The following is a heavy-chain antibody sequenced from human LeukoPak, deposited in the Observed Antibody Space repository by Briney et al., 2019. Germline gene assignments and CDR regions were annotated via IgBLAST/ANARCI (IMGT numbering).Heavy chain of an antibody. CDR1: GFTFSSYA. D-gene: IGHD6-13*01. CDR2: ISYDGSNK. J-gene: IGHJ5*02. V-gene: IGHV3-30-3*01. Sequence: PGGSLRLSCAASGFTFSSYAMHWVRQAPGKGLEWVAVISYDGSNKYYADSVKGRFTISRDNSKNTLYLQMNSLRAEDTAVYYCARASSWYLGWFDPWGQGTLVTVSS. CDR3: ARASSWYLGWFDP.